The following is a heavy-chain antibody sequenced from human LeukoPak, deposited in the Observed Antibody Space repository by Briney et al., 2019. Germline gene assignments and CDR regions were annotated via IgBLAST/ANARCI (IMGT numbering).Heavy chain of an antibody. CDR3: AKSITMVRGGMDV. CDR2: ISGSGSGGST. V-gene: IGHV3-23*01. CDR1: GFTFSSSA. J-gene: IGHJ6*04. D-gene: IGHD3-10*01. Sequence: GGSLRLSCAASGFTFSSSAMSWVRQAPGKGLEWVSSISGSGSGGSTYYADSVKGRFTISRDNAKNSLYLQMNSLRAEDTAVYYCAKSITMVRGGMDVWGKGTTVTISS.